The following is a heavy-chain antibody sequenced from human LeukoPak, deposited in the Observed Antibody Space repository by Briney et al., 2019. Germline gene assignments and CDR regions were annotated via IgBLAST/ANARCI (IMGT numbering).Heavy chain of an antibody. Sequence: GGSLRLSCAASGFTFSNAWMSWVRQAPGKGLEWVGHIKSKTDGGTTDYAAPVKGRFTISRDDSRNTLFLQMNSLKTEDTAVYYCTTSWFRYYYDSSGYYYFAFDIWGQGTMVTVSS. V-gene: IGHV3-15*01. CDR2: IKSKTDGGTT. J-gene: IGHJ3*02. D-gene: IGHD3-22*01. CDR1: GFTFSNAW. CDR3: TTSWFRYYYDSSGYYYFAFDI.